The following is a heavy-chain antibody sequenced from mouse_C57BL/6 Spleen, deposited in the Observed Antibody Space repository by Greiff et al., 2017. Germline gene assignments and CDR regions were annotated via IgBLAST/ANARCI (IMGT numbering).Heavy chain of an antibody. CDR1: GYSITSGYY. CDR3: ARGGDYDYERTWFAY. D-gene: IGHD2-4*01. CDR2: ISYDGSN. J-gene: IGHJ3*01. Sequence: EVQLVESGPGLVKPSQSLSLTCSVTGYSITSGYYWNWIRQFPGNKLEWMGYISYDGSNNYNPSLKNRISITRDTSKNQFFLKLNSVTTEDTATYYCARGGDYDYERTWFAYWGQGTLVTVSA. V-gene: IGHV3-6*01.